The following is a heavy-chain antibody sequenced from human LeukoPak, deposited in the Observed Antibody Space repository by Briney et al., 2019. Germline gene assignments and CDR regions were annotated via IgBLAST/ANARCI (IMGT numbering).Heavy chain of an antibody. CDR1: GGSFSGYY. CDR3: ARDHCSGGSCYPGGFDP. J-gene: IGHJ5*02. D-gene: IGHD2-15*01. V-gene: IGHV4-34*01. CDR2: INHSGST. Sequence: SETLSLTCAVYGGSFSGYYWSWIRQPPGKGLEWIGEINHSGSTNYNPSLKSRVTISVDTSKNQFSLKLSSVTAAGTAVYYCARDHCSGGSCYPGGFDPWGQGTLVTVSS.